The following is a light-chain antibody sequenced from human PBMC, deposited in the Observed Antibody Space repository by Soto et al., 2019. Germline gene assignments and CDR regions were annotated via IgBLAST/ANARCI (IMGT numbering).Light chain of an antibody. J-gene: IGKJ1*01. Sequence: DIQMTQSPSSLSASVGDRVTITCRASQSINTYLNWYQQKPGKAPQLLIYAASNLQSGVPSRFSGSGSGTDFTLTISNLQPKDFATYYCQQTYDPPRTFGQGTKVEIK. CDR2: AAS. CDR1: QSINTY. V-gene: IGKV1-39*01. CDR3: QQTYDPPRT.